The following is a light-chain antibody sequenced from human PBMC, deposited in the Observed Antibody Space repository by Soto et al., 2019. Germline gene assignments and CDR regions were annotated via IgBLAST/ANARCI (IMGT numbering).Light chain of an antibody. CDR1: QSVSSY. CDR3: QQYNNWPWT. J-gene: IGKJ1*01. V-gene: IGKV3D-15*03. Sequence: EIVMTQSPATLSLSPGERATLSCRASQSVSSYLAWYQQKPGQAPRLLIYDASNRATGIPARFSGSGSGTDFTLTISILQSEDFAIYYCQQYNNWPWTVGQGTKVEIK. CDR2: DAS.